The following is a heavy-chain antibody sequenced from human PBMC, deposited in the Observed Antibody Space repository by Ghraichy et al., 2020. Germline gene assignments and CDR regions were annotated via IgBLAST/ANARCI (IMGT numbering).Heavy chain of an antibody. V-gene: IGHV3-49*03. J-gene: IGHJ4*02. CDR3: TREGVYDFWSGQFDY. D-gene: IGHD3-3*01. Sequence: SCTASGFTFGDYAMSWFRQAPGKGLEWVGFIRSKAYGGTTEYAASVKGRFTISRDDSKSIAYLQMNSLKTEDTAVYYCTREGVYDFWSGQFDYWGQGTLVTVSS. CDR2: IRSKAYGGTT. CDR1: GFTFGDYA.